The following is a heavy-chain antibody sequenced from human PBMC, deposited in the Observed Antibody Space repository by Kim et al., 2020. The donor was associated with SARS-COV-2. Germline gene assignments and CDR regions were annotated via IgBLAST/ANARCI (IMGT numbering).Heavy chain of an antibody. CDR1: GGSISSYY. CDR3: ARHGYSSGWWGSITIFDY. V-gene: IGHV4-59*08. Sequence: SETLSLTCTVSGGSISSYYWSWIRQPPGKGLEWIGYIYYSGSTNYNPSLKSRVTISVDTSKNQFSLKLSSVTAADTAVYYCARHGYSSGWWGSITIFDYWGQGTLVTVSS. CDR2: IYYSGST. J-gene: IGHJ4*02. D-gene: IGHD6-19*01.